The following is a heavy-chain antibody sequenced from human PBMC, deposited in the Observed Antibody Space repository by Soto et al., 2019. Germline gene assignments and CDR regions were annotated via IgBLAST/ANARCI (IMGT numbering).Heavy chain of an antibody. D-gene: IGHD3-16*01. CDR2: IKEDGSEK. Sequence: EVQLVESGGDLVQPGGSLRLSCAAYGFTFSSYWMSWVRQAPGKGLEWLANIKEDGSEKYYVDSVKGLFTISIDNAKNSLYLQVNGLRAEDTAVYYCARGAGIGDYWGQGTLVTVSS. CDR3: ARGAGIGDY. CDR1: GFTFSSYW. J-gene: IGHJ4*02. V-gene: IGHV3-7*04.